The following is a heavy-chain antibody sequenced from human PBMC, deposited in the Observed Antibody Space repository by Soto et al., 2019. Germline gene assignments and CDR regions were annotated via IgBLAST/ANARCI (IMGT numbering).Heavy chain of an antibody. CDR1: GYSFTSYW. V-gene: IGHV5-51*06. CDR3: ARLRYYNGSETPPTPGNWFDP. D-gene: IGHD3-10*01. CDR2: IYSGDSDT. Sequence: GVSLKLSCKGFGYSFTSYWIGWVRQMRGQGLEWMRIIYSGDSDTRYIPSFQGQVTISAGKSISAAYLQWRSLTASNAAMYYCARLRYYNGSETPPTPGNWFDPLGRVTLVPVFS. J-gene: IGHJ5*02.